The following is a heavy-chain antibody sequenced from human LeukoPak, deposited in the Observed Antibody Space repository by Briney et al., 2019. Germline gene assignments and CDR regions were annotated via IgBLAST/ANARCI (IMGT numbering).Heavy chain of an antibody. CDR2: INHSGST. CDR3: ARGCYDFWSGSHRYYYYSYMDV. D-gene: IGHD3-3*01. Sequence: PSETLSLTCAVYGGSFSGYYWSWIRQPPGKGLEWIGEINHSGSTNYNPSLKSRVTISVDTSKNQFSLKLSSVPAADTAVYYCARGCYDFWSGSHRYYYYSYMDVWGKGTTVTVSS. V-gene: IGHV4-34*01. J-gene: IGHJ6*03. CDR1: GGSFSGYY.